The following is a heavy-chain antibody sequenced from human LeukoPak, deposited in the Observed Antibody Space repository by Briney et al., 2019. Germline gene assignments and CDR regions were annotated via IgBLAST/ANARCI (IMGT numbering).Heavy chain of an antibody. CDR2: ISAYNGNT. Sequence: GASVKVSCKASGGTFSSYAISWVRQAPGQGLEWMGWISAYNGNTNYAQKLQGRVTMTTDTSTSTAYMELRSLRSDDTAVYYCARDNSLLLFDYWGQGTLVTVSS. V-gene: IGHV1-18*01. CDR3: ARDNSLLLFDY. D-gene: IGHD4-23*01. J-gene: IGHJ4*02. CDR1: GGTFSSYA.